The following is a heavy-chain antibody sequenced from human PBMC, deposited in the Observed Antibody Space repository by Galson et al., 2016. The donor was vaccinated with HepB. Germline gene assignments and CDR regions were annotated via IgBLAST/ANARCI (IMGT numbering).Heavy chain of an antibody. J-gene: IGHJ4*02. CDR3: ARDRVGYCSGGSCYSGSAY. CDR2: IIPVFGAA. CDR1: GGTFSSHA. V-gene: IGHV1-69*13. Sequence: SVKVSCKASGGTFSSHAINWVRQAPGQGLEWMGGIIPVFGAANYAEKFQGRVTIIADESTTTVYMELSRLRSEDTAVYYCARDRVGYCSGGSCYSGSAYWGQGTLVTVSS. D-gene: IGHD2-15*01.